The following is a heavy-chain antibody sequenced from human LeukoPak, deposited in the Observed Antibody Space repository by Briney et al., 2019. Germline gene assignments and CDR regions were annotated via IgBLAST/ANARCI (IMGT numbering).Heavy chain of an antibody. Sequence: SVKVSCKASGGTFSSYAISWVRQAPGQGLEWMGGIIPIFGTANYAQKLQGRVTMTRDTSISTAYMELSRLRSDDTAVYYCARLYSGSPLQDYWGQGTLVTVSS. CDR1: GGTFSSYA. V-gene: IGHV1-69*05. D-gene: IGHD1-26*01. CDR2: IIPIFGTA. J-gene: IGHJ4*02. CDR3: ARLYSGSPLQDY.